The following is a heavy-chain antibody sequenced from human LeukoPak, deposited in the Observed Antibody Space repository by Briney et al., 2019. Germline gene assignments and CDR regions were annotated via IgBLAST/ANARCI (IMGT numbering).Heavy chain of an antibody. D-gene: IGHD6-13*01. CDR3: VRAGGSSWSDY. CDR2: INQYGSEK. J-gene: IGHJ4*02. Sequence: GGSLRLSCVASGFSFRTYWMSWVRQAPGQGLEWVANINQYGSEKHYVDPVKGRFTISRDNAKNSVHLQMASLRAEDTAVYYCVRAGGSSWSDYWGQGTLLIVSS. CDR1: GFSFRTYW. V-gene: IGHV3-7*01.